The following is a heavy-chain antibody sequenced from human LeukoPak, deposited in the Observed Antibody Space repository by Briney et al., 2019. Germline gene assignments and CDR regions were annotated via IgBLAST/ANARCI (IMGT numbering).Heavy chain of an antibody. CDR3: AKDGDKDTAMAFDY. Sequence: PGGSLRLSCAASGFTFSSYGMHWVRQAPGKGLEWVAVISYDGSNKYYADSVKGRFTVSRDNSKNTLYLQMNSLRAEDTAVYYRAKDGDKDTAMAFDYWGQGTLVTVSS. J-gene: IGHJ4*02. D-gene: IGHD5-18*01. CDR1: GFTFSSYG. CDR2: ISYDGSNK. V-gene: IGHV3-30*18.